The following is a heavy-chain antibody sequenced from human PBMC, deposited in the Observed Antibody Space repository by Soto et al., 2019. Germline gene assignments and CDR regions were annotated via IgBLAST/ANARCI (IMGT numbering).Heavy chain of an antibody. J-gene: IGHJ4*02. Sequence: EVPLVESGGGLVPPGGSLRLSCAVSGFTLSSYWTHWVRQAPGKGLVWVSRINPDGSSTSYADSMKGRFTISRDNAKNTLYPQMNSLRAEDTAVYYCTIFGGGSGGYWGQGTLVTVSS. CDR2: INPDGSST. CDR3: TIFGGGSGGY. V-gene: IGHV3-74*01. CDR1: GFTLSSYW. D-gene: IGHD3-3*01.